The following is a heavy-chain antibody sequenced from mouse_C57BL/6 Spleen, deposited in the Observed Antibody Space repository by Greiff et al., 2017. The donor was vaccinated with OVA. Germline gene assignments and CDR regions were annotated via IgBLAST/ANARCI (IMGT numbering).Heavy chain of an antibody. CDR2: IYPGDGDT. Sequence: VQLQESGPELVKPGASVKISCKASGYAFSSSWMNWVKQRPGKGLEWIGRIYPGDGDTNYNGKFKGKATMTADKSASTAYMQLSSLTSEDSAVYFCARDYITTVVATYYAMDYWGQGTSVTVSS. D-gene: IGHD1-1*01. J-gene: IGHJ4*01. CDR3: ARDYITTVVATYYAMDY. CDR1: GYAFSSSW. V-gene: IGHV1-82*01.